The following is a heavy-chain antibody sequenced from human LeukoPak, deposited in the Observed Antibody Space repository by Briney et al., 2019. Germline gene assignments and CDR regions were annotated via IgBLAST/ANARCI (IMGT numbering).Heavy chain of an antibody. CDR1: GGSFSGYY. CDR2: INHSGST. V-gene: IGHV4-34*01. D-gene: IGHD4-17*01. J-gene: IGHJ4*02. CDR3: ARGHYGVGPSENRIDY. Sequence: PSETLSLTCAVYGGSFSGYYWSWIRQPPGKGLEWIGEINHSGSTNYNPSLKSRVTISVDTSKNQFSLKLSSVTAADTAVYYCARGHYGVGPSENRIDYWGQGTLVTVSS.